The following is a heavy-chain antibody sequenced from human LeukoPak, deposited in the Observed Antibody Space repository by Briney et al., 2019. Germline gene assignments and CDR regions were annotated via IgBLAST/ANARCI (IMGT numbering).Heavy chain of an antibody. CDR1: GFTFSSYS. CDR3: ASGYSSGWSLDAFDI. CDR2: ISSSSSYI. V-gene: IGHV3-21*01. J-gene: IGHJ3*02. D-gene: IGHD6-19*01. Sequence: PGGSLRLSCAASGFTFSSYSMNWVRQAPGKGLEWVSSISSSSSYIYYADSVKGRFTISRDNAKNSLYLQMNSLRAEDTAVNYCASGYSSGWSLDAFDIWGQGTMVTVSS.